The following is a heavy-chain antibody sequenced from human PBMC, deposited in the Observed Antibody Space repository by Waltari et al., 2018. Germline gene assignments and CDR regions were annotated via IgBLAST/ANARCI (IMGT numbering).Heavy chain of an antibody. CDR1: GYSISSGYY. J-gene: IGHJ3*02. V-gene: IGHV4-38-2*01. D-gene: IGHD1-26*01. CDR3: ARLRAIYFSSDAFDI. CDR2: IYHSGST. Sequence: QVQLQESGPGLVKPSETLSLTCAVSGYSISSGYYWGWIRQPPGKGLEWIGSIYHSGSTYYTPSLKSRVTISVDTSKNQFSLKLSSVTAADTAVYYCARLRAIYFSSDAFDIWGQGTMVTVSS.